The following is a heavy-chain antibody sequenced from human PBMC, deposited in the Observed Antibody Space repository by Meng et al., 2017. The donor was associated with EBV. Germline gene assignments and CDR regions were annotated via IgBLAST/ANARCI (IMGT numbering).Heavy chain of an antibody. Sequence: QLQLRESGPGPVKPSXXLSLSCTVSXDSISSFYYWGWIRQPPGRGLEWIGSVHYTGSTYYSPSLKSRVTVSVDTSKNQFSLRLTSVTAADTAVYYCARPFPSWQSPRLDPFGAWGQGTLVTVSS. CDR1: XDSISSFYY. J-gene: IGHJ5*02. CDR3: ARPFPSWQSPRLDPFGA. D-gene: IGHD6-19*01. V-gene: IGHV4-39*01. CDR2: VHYTGST.